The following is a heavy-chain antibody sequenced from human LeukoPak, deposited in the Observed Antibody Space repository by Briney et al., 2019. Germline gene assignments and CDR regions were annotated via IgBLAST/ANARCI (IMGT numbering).Heavy chain of an antibody. J-gene: IGHJ4*02. Sequence: PGGSLRLSCAVSGFTVSSYYMTWVRQAPGKGLDWVSVIYCGGGTNYDASVEGRFIMSQDNSKNHFSLQMNKLSVGDTAVYYCVRGGGDRNPCDYWGQGTLVTVSS. CDR1: GFTVSSYY. V-gene: IGHV3-53*05. CDR3: VRGGGDRNPCDY. CDR2: IYCGGGT. D-gene: IGHD4-17*01.